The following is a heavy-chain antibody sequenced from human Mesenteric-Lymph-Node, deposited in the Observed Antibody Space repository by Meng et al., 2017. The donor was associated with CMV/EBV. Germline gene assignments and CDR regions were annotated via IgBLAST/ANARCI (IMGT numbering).Heavy chain of an antibody. CDR3: ASAFYCSSASCLVHQQADY. CDR1: GFTFKNNA. Sequence: GRSLKISCEASGFTFKNNAMSWVRQAPGKGLEWVSVTGGSGLTSRYADSVKGRFTISRDNSKNTLYLQMNSLRAEDTAVYYCASAFYCSSASCLVHQQADYWGRGTLVTVSS. D-gene: IGHD2-2*01. V-gene: IGHV3-23*01. CDR2: TGGSGLTS. J-gene: IGHJ4*02.